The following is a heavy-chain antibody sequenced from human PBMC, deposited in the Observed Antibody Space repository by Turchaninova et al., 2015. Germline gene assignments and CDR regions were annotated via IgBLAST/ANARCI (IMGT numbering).Heavy chain of an antibody. D-gene: IGHD2-15*01. V-gene: IGHV3-15*07. CDR1: GFTFTRAW. J-gene: IGHJ5*02. CDR3: TTDHGYCSGEGCYRGEGRT. Sequence: ALGFPSVFILLPCAASGFTFTRAWMNGVRQSTGKGLEWVGRIKSNFDGETTDYAASVKGRFTISRDDSKNTLYMQMNSLNTEDTGVYYCTTDHGYCSGEGCYRGEGRTWGQGTLVTVSS. CDR2: IKSNFDGETT.